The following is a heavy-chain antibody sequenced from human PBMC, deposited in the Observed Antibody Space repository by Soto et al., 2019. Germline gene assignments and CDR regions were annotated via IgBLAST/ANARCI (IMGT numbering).Heavy chain of an antibody. Sequence: ASVKVSCKASGGTFSSYAISWGRQAPGQGLEWMGGIIPILGIANYAQKFQGRVTITADKSTSTAYMELSSLRSEDTAVYYCARGSTVTTRYYYGMDVWGQGTTVTVSS. CDR2: IIPILGIA. V-gene: IGHV1-69*10. J-gene: IGHJ6*02. CDR1: GGTFSSYA. D-gene: IGHD4-4*01. CDR3: ARGSTVTTRYYYGMDV.